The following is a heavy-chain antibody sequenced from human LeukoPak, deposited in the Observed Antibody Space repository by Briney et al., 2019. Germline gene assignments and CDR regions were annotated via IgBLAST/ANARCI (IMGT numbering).Heavy chain of an antibody. CDR2: ISANDGNT. CDR3: ARDDYYDSSGYSHDY. J-gene: IGHJ4*02. V-gene: IGHV1-18*01. D-gene: IGHD3-22*01. CDR1: GYTFTSYG. Sequence: ASVKVSCKAPGYTFTSYGISWVRQAPGQGLEWMGWISANDGNTDYPQKLQGRVTMTTDTSTSTAYMELRSLRSEDTAVYYCARDDYYDSSGYSHDYWGQGTLVTVSS.